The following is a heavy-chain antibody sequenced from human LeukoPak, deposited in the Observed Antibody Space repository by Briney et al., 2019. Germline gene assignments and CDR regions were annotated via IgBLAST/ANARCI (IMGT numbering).Heavy chain of an antibody. CDR3: ARRRGFYAGSNYYSFFDY. CDR2: IFYSGIT. Sequence: SETLSLTCTVSGGSISSSSYYWGWIRQTPGKGLDWIVSIFYSGITNYNPSLKSRVTISVDTSKNQFSLKLSSVTAADTAVYYCARRRGFYAGSNYYSFFDYWGQGTLVTVSS. J-gene: IGHJ4*02. CDR1: GGSISSSSYY. V-gene: IGHV4-39*01. D-gene: IGHD3-22*01.